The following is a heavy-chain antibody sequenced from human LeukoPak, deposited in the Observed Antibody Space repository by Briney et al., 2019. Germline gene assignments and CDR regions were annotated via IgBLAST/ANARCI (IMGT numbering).Heavy chain of an antibody. CDR2: IKSKTDGGTT. CDR1: GFTFSNAW. D-gene: IGHD2-2*01. Sequence: GGSLRLSCAASGFTFSNAWMSWVRQAPGKGLEWVGRIKSKTDGGTTDYAAPVKGRFTISRDDSKNTLYLQINSLKTEDTAVYNCTILPAARYYYMDVWGKGTTVTVSS. J-gene: IGHJ6*03. CDR3: TILPAARYYYMDV. V-gene: IGHV3-15*01.